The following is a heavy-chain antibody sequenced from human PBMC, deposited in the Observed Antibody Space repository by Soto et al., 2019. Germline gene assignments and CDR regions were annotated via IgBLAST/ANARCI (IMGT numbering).Heavy chain of an antibody. CDR2: FDPEDGET. CDR3: APMEQQLLQDAYFHL. CDR1: GYTLTDLA. J-gene: IGHJ1*01. D-gene: IGHD6-13*01. Sequence: QVQLVQSGAEVKKPGASVNVSCKVSGYTLTDLAMHWVRQAPGKGLEWMGRFDPEDGETIYAQKFQGRVTMTEDTSKVTAYMELRSLRSEDTGVYYCAPMEQQLLQDAYFHLWGQGTLVSVSS. V-gene: IGHV1-24*01.